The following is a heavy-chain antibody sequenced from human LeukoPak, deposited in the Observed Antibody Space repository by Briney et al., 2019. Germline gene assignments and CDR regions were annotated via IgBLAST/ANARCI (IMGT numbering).Heavy chain of an antibody. Sequence: ASVKVSCKASGGTFSSYAISWVRQAPGQGLEWMGMINPSGGSTNYAQKLQGRVTMTRDTSTGTVYMELSSLRSEDTAVYYCARGTTISARLFDYWGQGTLVTVSS. CDR3: ARGTTISARLFDY. CDR2: INPSGGST. V-gene: IGHV1-46*04. J-gene: IGHJ4*02. D-gene: IGHD6-6*01. CDR1: GGTFSSYA.